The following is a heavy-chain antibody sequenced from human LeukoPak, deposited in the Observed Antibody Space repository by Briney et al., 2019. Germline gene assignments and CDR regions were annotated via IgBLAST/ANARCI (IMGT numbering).Heavy chain of an antibody. CDR3: AREVCSSTSCYYYNAFDI. Sequence: GGSLRLSCAASGLTFSSYSMNWVRQAPGKGLEWVSSISSSSSYIYYADSVKGRFTISRDNAKNSLYLQMNSLRAEDTAVYYCAREVCSSTSCYYYNAFDIWGQGTMVTVSS. D-gene: IGHD2-2*01. CDR2: ISSSSSYI. J-gene: IGHJ3*02. CDR1: GLTFSSYS. V-gene: IGHV3-21*01.